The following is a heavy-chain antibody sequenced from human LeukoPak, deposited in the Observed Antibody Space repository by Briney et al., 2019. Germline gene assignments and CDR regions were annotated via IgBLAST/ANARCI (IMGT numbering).Heavy chain of an antibody. D-gene: IGHD6-13*01. CDR3: ARDRGQQLARSPFDP. CDR2: INPNSGGT. J-gene: IGHJ5*02. Sequence: ASVKVSCKASGYMFTGYYMHWVRQAPGQGLEWMGWINPNSGGTNYAQKFQGRVTMTRDTSISTAYMELSRLRSDDTAVYYCARDRGQQLARSPFDPWGQGTLVTVSS. V-gene: IGHV1-2*02. CDR1: GYMFTGYY.